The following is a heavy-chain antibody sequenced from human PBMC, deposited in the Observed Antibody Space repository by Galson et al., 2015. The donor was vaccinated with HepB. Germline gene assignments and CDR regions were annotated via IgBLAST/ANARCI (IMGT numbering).Heavy chain of an antibody. Sequence: SLRLSCAASGFTFSSYGMHWVRQAPGKGLGWVAVISYDGSNKYYADSVKGRFTISRDNSKNTLYLQMNSLRAEDTAVYYCAKDYDFWSGYYTTGTDYWGQGTLVTVSS. CDR2: ISYDGSNK. J-gene: IGHJ4*02. CDR1: GFTFSSYG. CDR3: AKDYDFWSGYYTTGTDY. D-gene: IGHD3-3*01. V-gene: IGHV3-30*18.